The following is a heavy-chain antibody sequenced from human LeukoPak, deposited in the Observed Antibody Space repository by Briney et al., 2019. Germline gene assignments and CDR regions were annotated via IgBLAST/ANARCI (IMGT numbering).Heavy chain of an antibody. CDR2: IYYSGST. V-gene: IGHV4-59*01. CDR3: ARVGIAAAGTFDP. J-gene: IGHJ5*02. Sequence: LETLSLTCTVSGGSISSYYWSWIRQPPGKGLEWIGYIYYSGSTNYNPSLKSRVTISVDTSKNQFSLKLSSVTAADTAVYYCARVGIAAAGTFDPWGQGTLVTVSS. D-gene: IGHD6-13*01. CDR1: GGSISSYY.